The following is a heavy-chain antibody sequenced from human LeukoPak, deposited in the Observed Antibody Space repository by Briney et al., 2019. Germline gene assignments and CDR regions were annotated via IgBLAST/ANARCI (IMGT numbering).Heavy chain of an antibody. CDR2: IFYSGST. CDR1: GGSISTSNYY. D-gene: IGHD2-15*01. CDR3: ARKGYCSGGSCPPFDP. J-gene: IGHJ5*02. V-gene: IGHV4-39*07. Sequence: PSETLSLTCTVSGGSISTSNYYWGWIRQPPGKGLEWIGNIFYSGSTYYSPSLKSRVTISLDTSRNQFSLKLSSVTAADTAVYYCARKGYCSGGSCPPFDPWGQGTLVTVSS.